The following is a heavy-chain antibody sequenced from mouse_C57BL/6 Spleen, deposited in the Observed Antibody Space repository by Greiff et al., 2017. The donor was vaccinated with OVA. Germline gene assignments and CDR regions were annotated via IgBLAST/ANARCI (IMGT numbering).Heavy chain of an antibody. CDR1: GFNIKDYY. CDR3: ARWRGSSYEYYAMDY. V-gene: IGHV14-2*01. D-gene: IGHD1-1*01. J-gene: IGHJ4*01. CDR2: IDPEDGET. Sequence: EVKLMESGAELVKPGASVKLSCTASGFNIKDYYMHWVKQRTEQGLEWIGRIDPEDGETKYAPKFQGKATITADTSSNTAYLQLSSLTSEDTAVYYCARWRGSSYEYYAMDYWGQGTSVTVSS.